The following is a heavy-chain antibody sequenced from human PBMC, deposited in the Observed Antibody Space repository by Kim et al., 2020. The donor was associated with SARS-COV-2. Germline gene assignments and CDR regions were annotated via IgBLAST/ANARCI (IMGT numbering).Heavy chain of an antibody. V-gene: IGHV4-30-4*01. D-gene: IGHD5-18*01. CDR2: IYYSGST. Sequence: SETLSLTCTVSGGSISSGDYYWSWIRQPPGKGLEWIGYIYYSGSTYYNPSLKSRVTISVDTSKNQFSLKLSSVTAADTAVYYCAREDGQLWLDYWGQGTLVTVSS. CDR3: AREDGQLWLDY. J-gene: IGHJ4*02. CDR1: GGSISSGDYY.